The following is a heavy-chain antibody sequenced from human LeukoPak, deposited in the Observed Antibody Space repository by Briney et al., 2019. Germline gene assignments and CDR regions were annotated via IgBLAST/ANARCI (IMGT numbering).Heavy chain of an antibody. CDR2: ISYDGSNK. J-gene: IGHJ4*02. CDR1: GFTFSSYA. CDR3: ARGGPGSSRGLDY. D-gene: IGHD1-26*01. V-gene: IGHV3-30-3*01. Sequence: PGRSLRLSCAASGFTFSSYAMHWVRQAPGKGLEWVAVISYDGSNKYYADSVKGRFTISRDNSKNTLYLQMNSLRAEDTAVYYCARGGPGSSRGLDYWGQGTLVTVSS.